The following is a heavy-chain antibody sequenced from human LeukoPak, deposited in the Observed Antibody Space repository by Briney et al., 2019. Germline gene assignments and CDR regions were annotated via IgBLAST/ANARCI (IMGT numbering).Heavy chain of an antibody. Sequence: SETLSLTCTVSGGSISGYYYWSWIRQPPGKGLEWIGYINYSGNTYYNPPLKSRVIISVDTSKNQFSLKLTSMTAADTAVYYCARQFYYDSESYYADSWGQGTLVTVSS. J-gene: IGHJ4*02. CDR1: GGSISGYYY. V-gene: IGHV4-30-4*01. CDR2: INYSGNT. CDR3: ARQFYYDSESYYADS. D-gene: IGHD3-22*01.